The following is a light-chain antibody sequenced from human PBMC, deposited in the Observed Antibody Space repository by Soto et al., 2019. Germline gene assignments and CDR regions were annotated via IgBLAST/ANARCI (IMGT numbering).Light chain of an antibody. CDR1: QSVSSSY. Sequence: EIVLTQSPGTLSLSPGERATLSCRASQSVSSSYLAWYQQKPGQAPRLLIYGASSRATGIPDRFSGSGSGTDLPLTISRLEPEDFAVYYCQQYGSSQTFGQGTKVEIK. CDR2: GAS. CDR3: QQYGSSQT. V-gene: IGKV3-20*01. J-gene: IGKJ1*01.